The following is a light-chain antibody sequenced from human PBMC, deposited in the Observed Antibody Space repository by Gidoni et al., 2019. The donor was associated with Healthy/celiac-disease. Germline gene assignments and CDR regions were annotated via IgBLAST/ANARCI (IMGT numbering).Light chain of an antibody. CDR2: GAS. CDR1: QSVSSN. J-gene: IGKJ1*01. CDR3: QHYNNWPPRGT. Sequence: EIVMTQSPATMSVSPGERATLSCRASQSVSSNLAWYQQKPGQAPRLLIYGASTRATGIPARFRGSGSGTEFTLTISSLQSEDFAVYFCQHYNNWPPRGTFGQGTKVEIK. V-gene: IGKV3-15*01.